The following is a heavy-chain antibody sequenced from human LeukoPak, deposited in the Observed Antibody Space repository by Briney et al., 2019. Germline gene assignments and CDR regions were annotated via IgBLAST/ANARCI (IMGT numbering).Heavy chain of an antibody. CDR2: ISGSTTFI. CDR1: GFTFSTYS. J-gene: IGHJ4*02. Sequence: PGGSLRLSCAASGFTFSTYSMNWVRQAPGKGLEWVSSISGSTTFIYYVDSVKGRFTISRDNAKNSLYLQMNSLRAEDTAVYYCARGKSAGTVDYWGQGTLVTVSS. D-gene: IGHD1-1*01. V-gene: IGHV3-21*01. CDR3: ARGKSAGTVDY.